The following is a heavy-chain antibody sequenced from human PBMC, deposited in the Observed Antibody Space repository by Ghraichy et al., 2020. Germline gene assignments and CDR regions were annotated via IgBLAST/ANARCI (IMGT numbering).Heavy chain of an antibody. D-gene: IGHD3-22*01. J-gene: IGHJ4*02. CDR1: GFSLSTYGMC. CDR3: ARTFDTTGYDPYFFDS. CDR2: IDYAEDT. Sequence: TLSLTCTFSGFSLSTYGMCVSWIRQPPGKALEWLARIDYAEDTYYSTSLETRLTVSKVASKNQVVLTMTNVDPVDTATYYCARTFDTTGYDPYFFDSWGQGTLVTVSS. V-gene: IGHV2-70*11.